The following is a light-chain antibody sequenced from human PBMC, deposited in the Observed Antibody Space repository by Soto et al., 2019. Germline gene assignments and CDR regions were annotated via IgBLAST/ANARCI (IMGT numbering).Light chain of an antibody. CDR1: QSVSSSY. CDR2: GAS. CDR3: QQYGSSRIT. V-gene: IGKV3-20*01. Sequence: EIVLTQSPATLSLSPGERATLSCRASQSVSSSYLALYQQKPGQAPRLLIYGASSRATGIPDRFSGSGSGTDFTLTISRLEPEDFAVYYCQQYGSSRITFGQGKRLESK. J-gene: IGKJ5*01.